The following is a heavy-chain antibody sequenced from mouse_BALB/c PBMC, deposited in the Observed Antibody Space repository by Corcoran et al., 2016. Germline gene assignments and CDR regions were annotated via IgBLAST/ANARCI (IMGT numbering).Heavy chain of an antibody. CDR2: ILPGSGST. V-gene: IGHV1-9*01. J-gene: IGHJ1*01. Sequence: QVQLQQSGAELMKPGASVKISCKATGYTFSSYWIEWVKQRPGHGLEWIGEILPGSGSTNYNEKFKGKATLTADTSSNTAYKQLSSLTSEDSAVYYCARNYGSSYDWYFDVWGAGTTVTVSS. CDR1: GYTFSSYW. D-gene: IGHD1-1*01. CDR3: ARNYGSSYDWYFDV.